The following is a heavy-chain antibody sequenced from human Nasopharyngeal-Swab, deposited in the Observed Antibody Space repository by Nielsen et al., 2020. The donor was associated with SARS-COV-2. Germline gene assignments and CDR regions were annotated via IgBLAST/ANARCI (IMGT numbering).Heavy chain of an antibody. CDR1: GFTFSSYA. D-gene: IGHD2-2*01. CDR2: ISGSGGST. CDR3: AKDLGYCSSTSCRPADAFDI. Sequence: GESLKISCAASGFTFSSYAMSWVCQAPGKGLEWVSAISGSGGSTYYADSVKGRFTISRDNSKNTLYLQMNSLRAEDTAVYYCAKDLGYCSSTSCRPADAFDIWGQGTMVTVSS. V-gene: IGHV3-23*01. J-gene: IGHJ3*02.